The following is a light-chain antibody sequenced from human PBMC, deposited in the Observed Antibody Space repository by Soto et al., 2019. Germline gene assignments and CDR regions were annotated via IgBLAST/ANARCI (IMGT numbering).Light chain of an antibody. J-gene: IGKJ1*01. CDR2: GAS. CDR1: QSVTNN. Sequence: EIVFTQSPGTLSFSPLEIATLSCRASQSVTNNQFAWFRQKPGQAPRLLIYGASTRATGIPARFSGSGSGTEFTLTVSSLQSEDFAVYYCQQYNNWPTFGQGTKVDI. V-gene: IGKV3-15*01. CDR3: QQYNNWPT.